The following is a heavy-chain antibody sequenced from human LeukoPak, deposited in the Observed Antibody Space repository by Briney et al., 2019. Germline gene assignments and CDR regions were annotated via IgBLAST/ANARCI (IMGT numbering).Heavy chain of an antibody. V-gene: IGHV1-24*01. J-gene: IGHJ4*02. D-gene: IGHD3-22*01. CDR1: GYTLTELS. CDR2: FDPEDGET. Sequence: ASVKVSCKVSGYTLTELSMHWVRQAPGKGLEWMGGFDPEDGETIYAQKFQGRVTMTEDTSTDTAYMELSSLRSEDTAVYYCAKGPDSSGNYPYYFDYWGQGTLVTVSP. CDR3: AKGPDSSGNYPYYFDY.